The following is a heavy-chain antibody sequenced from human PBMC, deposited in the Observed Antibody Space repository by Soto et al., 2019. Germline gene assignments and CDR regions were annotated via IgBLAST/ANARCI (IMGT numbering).Heavy chain of an antibody. V-gene: IGHV4-30-2*01. CDR1: GGSISSGGYS. J-gene: IGHJ3*02. D-gene: IGHD3-22*01. Sequence: QLQLQESGSGLVKPSQTLSLTCAVSGGSISSGGYSWSWIRQPPGKGLEWIGYIYHSGSTYYNPSRNSRVTISVDRXMNXFXQKLSSVTAADTAVYYCARLTAYYYDSSGYHSAFDIWGQGTMVTVSS. CDR3: ARLTAYYYDSSGYHSAFDI. CDR2: IYHSGST.